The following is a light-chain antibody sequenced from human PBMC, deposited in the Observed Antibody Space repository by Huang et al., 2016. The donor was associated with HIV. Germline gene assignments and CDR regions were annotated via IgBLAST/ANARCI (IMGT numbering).Light chain of an antibody. CDR1: QSLVHSDGNTY. CDR2: KVS. Sequence: DVVMTQSPLSLPVTLGQPASISCRSSQSLVHSDGNTYLNWLQQRPGQSPRRLIYKVSNRDAGVPDRFSGSWSGTDFTLKINRVEAEDVGVYYCMQGTHWPLFGQGTKLEIK. V-gene: IGKV2-30*02. CDR3: MQGTHWPL. J-gene: IGKJ2*01.